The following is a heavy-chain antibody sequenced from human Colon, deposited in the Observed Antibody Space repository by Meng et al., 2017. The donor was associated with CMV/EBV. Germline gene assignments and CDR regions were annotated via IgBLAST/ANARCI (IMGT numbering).Heavy chain of an antibody. CDR2: TYTQDGST. CDR3: ERDSWYFDF. Sequence: QLQQFQSGLEVTVAGASVNVSCKPYGYTCYANHLHWVRQAPGQGLEWMVWTYTQDGSTYLAHKFQYSVSLTSSTSITKVYMKFRGLTATDTSIYYSERDSWYFDFWGQGTLVTVSS. J-gene: IGHJ4*02. CDR1: GYTCYANH. V-gene: IGHV1-2*02.